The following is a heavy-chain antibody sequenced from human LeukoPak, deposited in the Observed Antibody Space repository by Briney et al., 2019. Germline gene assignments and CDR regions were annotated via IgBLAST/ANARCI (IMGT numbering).Heavy chain of an antibody. CDR3: ARDRDLAYCGGDCYPGPYYFDY. D-gene: IGHD2-21*02. J-gene: IGHJ4*02. V-gene: IGHV3-30*19. CDR1: GFTFSSYG. Sequence: GGSLRLSCAASGFTFSSYGMHWVRQAPGKGLEWVAVISYDGSNKYYADSVKGRFTISRDNSENTLYLQMNSLRAEDTAVYYCARDRDLAYCGGDCYPGPYYFDYWGQGTLVTVSS. CDR2: ISYDGSNK.